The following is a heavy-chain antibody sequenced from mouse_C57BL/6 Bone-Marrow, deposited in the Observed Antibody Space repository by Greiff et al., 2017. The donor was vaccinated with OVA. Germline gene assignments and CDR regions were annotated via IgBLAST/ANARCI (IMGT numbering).Heavy chain of an antibody. J-gene: IGHJ3*01. V-gene: IGHV5-4*01. D-gene: IGHD1-1*01. CDR3: ARDRAYYYGSSPFAY. CDR2: ISDGGSYT. Sequence: EVHLVESGGGLVKPGGSLKLSCAASGFTFSSYAMSWVRRTPEKRLEWVATISDGGSYTYYPDNVKGRFTISRDNAKNNLYLQMSHLKSEDTAMYYCARDRAYYYGSSPFAYWGQGTLVTVSA. CDR1: GFTFSSYA.